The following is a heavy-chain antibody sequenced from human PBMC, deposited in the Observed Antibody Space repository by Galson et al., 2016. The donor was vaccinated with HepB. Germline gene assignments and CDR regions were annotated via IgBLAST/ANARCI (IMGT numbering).Heavy chain of an antibody. CDR1: GGSIGSSTHY. V-gene: IGHV4-39*01. D-gene: IGHD1-26*01. CDR3: ARRSLVGERGNAFDI. J-gene: IGHJ3*02. Sequence: SETLSLTCTVSGGSIGSSTHYWGWIRQPPGKGLEWIGSIYYSGSTFSNPSLQSRITISVDTSKDQFSLKLRSVTAADTAVYFCARRSLVGERGNAFDIWGQGTMVTVSS. CDR2: IYYSGST.